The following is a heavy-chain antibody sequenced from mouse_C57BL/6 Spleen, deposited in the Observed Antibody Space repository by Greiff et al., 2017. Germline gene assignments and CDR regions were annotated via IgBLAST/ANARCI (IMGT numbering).Heavy chain of an antibody. CDR1: GYTFTSYW. CDR2: IHPNSGST. V-gene: IGHV1-64*01. D-gene: IGHD2-4*01. J-gene: IGHJ2*01. CDR3: ASIYYDYDGGYFDY. Sequence: QVQLQQPGAELVKPGASVKLSCKASGYTFTSYWMHWVKQRPGQGLEWIGMIHPNSGSTNYNEKFKSKATLTVDKSSSTAYMQLSSLTSEDSAVYYCASIYYDYDGGYFDYWGRGTTLTVSS.